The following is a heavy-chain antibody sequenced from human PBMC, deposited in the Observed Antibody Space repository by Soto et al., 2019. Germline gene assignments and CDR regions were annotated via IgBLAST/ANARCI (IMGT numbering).Heavy chain of an antibody. CDR3: AKLIYPLNSSGLDV. J-gene: IGHJ6*02. CDR1: GFTFSSYD. Sequence: QVQLVQSGGGVVQPGRSLRLSCATSGFTFSSYDMQWVRHAPGKGLEWVALISYEGLTTYYADSVRGRFIISRDNSKNILYLQMHSLRPDDTAVYYCAKLIYPLNSSGLDVWGQGATVIVSS. V-gene: IGHV3-30*14. CDR2: ISYEGLTT. D-gene: IGHD2-2*02.